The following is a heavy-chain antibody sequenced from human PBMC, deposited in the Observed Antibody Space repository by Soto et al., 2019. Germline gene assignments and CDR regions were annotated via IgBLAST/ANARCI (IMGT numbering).Heavy chain of an antibody. CDR2: ISGSGGST. J-gene: IGHJ3*02. CDR1: GFTLNSYA. V-gene: IGHV3-23*01. CDR3: AKEYSSSVFSNDAFDI. D-gene: IGHD6-6*01. Sequence: EVQLLESGGGLVQPGGSLRLSCAASGFTLNSYAMTWVRQAPGKGLEWVSAISGSGGSTYYADSVKGRFTISIDKANNTLFLQMISLRAEDTAVCYCAKEYSSSVFSNDAFDIWGQGTMVTVSS.